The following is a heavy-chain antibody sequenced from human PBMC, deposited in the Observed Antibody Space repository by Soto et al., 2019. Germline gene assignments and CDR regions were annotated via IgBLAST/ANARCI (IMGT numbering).Heavy chain of an antibody. D-gene: IGHD1-26*01. CDR3: ARDLGWELRRGRNAFDS. CDR2: ISSSSSYI. V-gene: IGHV3-21*01. Sequence: PGGSLRLSFAASGFTFSSYIMNWVRQARVKGLEWASSISSSSSYIYYADSVKGRFTISRDNAKNSLYLQMNSLRAEDTAVYYCARDLGWELRRGRNAFDSWGRGKMVTV. J-gene: IGHJ3*02. CDR1: GFTFSSYI.